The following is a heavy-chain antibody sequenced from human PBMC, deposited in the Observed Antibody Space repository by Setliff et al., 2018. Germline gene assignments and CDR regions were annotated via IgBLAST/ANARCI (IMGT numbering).Heavy chain of an antibody. J-gene: IGHJ5*02. D-gene: IGHD3-3*01. CDR3: ARDVFDFRTGQGGP. CDR1: GFIFSNHR. Sequence: PGGSLRLSCVGSGFIFSNHRINWVRQAPGKGLEWVSSISSRVSDMYYADSVKGRFTISRDNAKNSLSLQMNGLRAEDTSVYYCARDVFDFRTGQGGPWGQGTRVTVSS. CDR2: ISSRVSDM. V-gene: IGHV3-21*06.